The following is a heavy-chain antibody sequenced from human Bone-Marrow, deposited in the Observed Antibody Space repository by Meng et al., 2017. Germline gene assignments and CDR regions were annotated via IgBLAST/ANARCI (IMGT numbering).Heavy chain of an antibody. CDR1: GFTFSSYA. V-gene: IGHV3-48*03. CDR3: AYLAVAGHYYGMDV. CDR2: ISSSGSTI. Sequence: GESLKISCAASGFTFSSYAMSWVRQAPGKGLEWVSYISSSGSTIYYADSVKGRFTISRDNAKNSLYLQMNSLRAEDTAVYYCAYLAVAGHYYGMDVWGQGTTVTVSS. D-gene: IGHD6-19*01. J-gene: IGHJ6*02.